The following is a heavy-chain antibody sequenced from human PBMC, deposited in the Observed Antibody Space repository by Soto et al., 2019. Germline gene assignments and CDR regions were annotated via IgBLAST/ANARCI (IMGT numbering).Heavy chain of an antibody. V-gene: IGHV4-4*02. CDR2: IYHSGST. D-gene: IGHD6-13*01. J-gene: IGHJ6*02. CDR3: ERVNVSSWFNYYYGMDV. Sequence: SETLSLTCAVSGGSISRSNWWSWVRQPPGKGLEWIGEIYHSGSTNYNPSLKSRVTISVDKSKNQFSLKLSSVTAADAAVYYCERVNVSSWFNYYYGMDVWGQGTTVTVSS. CDR1: GGSISRSNW.